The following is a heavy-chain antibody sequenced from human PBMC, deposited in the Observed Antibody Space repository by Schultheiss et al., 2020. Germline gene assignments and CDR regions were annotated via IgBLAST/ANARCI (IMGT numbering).Heavy chain of an antibody. CDR3: VREGSRSKSDH. CDR1: GFTVSTNY. J-gene: IGHJ4*02. V-gene: IGHV3-53*01. Sequence: GESLKISCAASGFTVSTNYMSWVRQAPGKGLEWVSVLHSGGSTYYADSVKGRFTISRDNARNTLFLQMNSLRVEDTAVYYCVREGSRSKSDHWGQGTLVTVSS. D-gene: IGHD6-13*01. CDR2: LHSGGST.